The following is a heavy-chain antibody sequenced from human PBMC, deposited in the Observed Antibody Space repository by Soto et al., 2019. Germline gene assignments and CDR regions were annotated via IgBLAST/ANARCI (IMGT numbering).Heavy chain of an antibody. CDR2: ISGSGGST. J-gene: IGHJ3*02. V-gene: IGHV3-23*01. CDR1: GFTFSSYA. D-gene: IGHD6-13*01. CDR3: AKDIRDSSSWWFWVAFDI. Sequence: GGSLRLSCAASGFTFSSYAMSWVRQAPGKGLEWVSAISGSGGSTYYADSVKGRFTISRDNSKNTLYLQMNSLRAEDTAVYYCAKDIRDSSSWWFWVAFDIWGQGTMVTVSS.